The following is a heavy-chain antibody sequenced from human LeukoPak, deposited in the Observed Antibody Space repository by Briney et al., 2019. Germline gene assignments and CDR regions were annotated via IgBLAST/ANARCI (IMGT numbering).Heavy chain of an antibody. CDR2: FYPSGST. CDR1: GDSISGSNYF. D-gene: IGHD3-10*01. Sequence: PAETLSLTCTVSGDSISGSNYFWGWIRQPPGKGLEWIGNFYPSGSTYYNPSLKSRVTIAEDTSKNQFSLRLSSVTAADTAVYYCAGRYQYYYGSGRSGFDPWGQGTLVTVSS. J-gene: IGHJ5*02. V-gene: IGHV4-39*07. CDR3: AGRYQYYYGSGRSGFDP.